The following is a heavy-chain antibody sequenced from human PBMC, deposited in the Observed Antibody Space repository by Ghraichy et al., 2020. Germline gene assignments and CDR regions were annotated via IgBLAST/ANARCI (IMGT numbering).Heavy chain of an antibody. CDR2: ISGSGGST. J-gene: IGHJ4*02. CDR1: GFTFSSYA. CDR3: AKDWGADY. Sequence: LSLTCAASGFTFSSYAMSWVRQAPGKGLEWVSGISGSGGSTYYADSVKGRFTISRDNSKNTLYLQMNSLRAEDTAVYYCAKDWGADYWGQGTLVTVSS. V-gene: IGHV3-23*01. D-gene: IGHD3-16*01.